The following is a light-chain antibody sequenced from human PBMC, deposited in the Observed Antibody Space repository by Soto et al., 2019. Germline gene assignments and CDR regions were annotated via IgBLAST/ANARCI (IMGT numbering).Light chain of an antibody. Sequence: IQLTQSPSSLSSSAGDRVTISCRASQSISSNLAWYQQKPGQGPKLLIYGASTWDSGVPSRFSGSGSGTDFTLTISSLQPEDFATYYCQQLNSSPLTFGQGTRLEIK. CDR3: QQLNSSPLT. CDR1: QSISSN. J-gene: IGKJ5*01. V-gene: IGKV1-9*01. CDR2: GAS.